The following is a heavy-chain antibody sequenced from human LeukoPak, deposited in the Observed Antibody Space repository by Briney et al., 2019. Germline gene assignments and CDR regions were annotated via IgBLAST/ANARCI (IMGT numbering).Heavy chain of an antibody. V-gene: IGHV3-66*01. D-gene: IGHD3-3*01. Sequence: GGSLRLSCAASGFTVSINYMTWVRQAPGKGLEWVSVIYSGGSTYYADSVKGRFTISRDNSKNTLYLQMNSLRAEDTAVYYCASEKEWGLYFQHWGQGTLVTVSS. J-gene: IGHJ1*01. CDR1: GFTVSINY. CDR3: ASEKEWGLYFQH. CDR2: IYSGGST.